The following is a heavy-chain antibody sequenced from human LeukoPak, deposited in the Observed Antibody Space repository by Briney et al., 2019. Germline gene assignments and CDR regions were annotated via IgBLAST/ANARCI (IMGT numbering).Heavy chain of an antibody. J-gene: IGHJ4*02. CDR1: GFTFSSYT. Sequence: GGSLRLSCAASGFTFSSYTMNWVRQAPGKGLEWVSSLSSGSNYIYYADSLKGRFTISRDNARNSLYLQMNSLRAEDTAVYYCAREAYCSGGSCYYFDYWGQGTLVTVSS. CDR3: AREAYCSGGSCYYFDY. D-gene: IGHD2-15*01. V-gene: IGHV3-21*03. CDR2: LSSGSNYI.